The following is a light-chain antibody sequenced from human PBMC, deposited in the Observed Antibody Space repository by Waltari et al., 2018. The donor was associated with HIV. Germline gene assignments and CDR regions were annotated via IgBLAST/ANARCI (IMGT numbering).Light chain of an antibody. CDR2: DVS. V-gene: IGLV2-18*02. J-gene: IGLJ2*01. Sequence: QSALTQPPSVSGSLGQSVTISCTGTSSDVGNYNEVSWYQQSPGTAPKLMLYDVSNRPSGVPDRISGSKSGNTASLTISGLQAEDEADYYCSSFTTSITVVFGGGTKLTVL. CDR1: SSDVGNYNE. CDR3: SSFTTSITVV.